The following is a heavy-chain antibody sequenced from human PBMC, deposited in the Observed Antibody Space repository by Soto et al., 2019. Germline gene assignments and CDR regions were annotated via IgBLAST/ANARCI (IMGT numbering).Heavy chain of an antibody. Sequence: PSETLSLTCTVSGGSISSGGYYWSWIRQHPGKGLEWIGYIYYSGSTYYNPSLKSRVTISVDTSKNQFSLKLSSVTAADTAVYYCARHYLEGWFGELLFWEDYYSYYGMDVWGQGTTVTVSS. CDR2: IYYSGST. CDR1: GGSISSGGYY. V-gene: IGHV4-39*01. J-gene: IGHJ6*01. CDR3: ARHYLEGWFGELLFWEDYYSYYGMDV. D-gene: IGHD3-10*01.